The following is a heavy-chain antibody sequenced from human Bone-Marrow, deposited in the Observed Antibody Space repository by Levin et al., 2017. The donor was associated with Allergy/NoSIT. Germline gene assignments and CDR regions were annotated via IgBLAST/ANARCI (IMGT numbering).Heavy chain of an antibody. D-gene: IGHD3-16*01. V-gene: IGHV3-15*01. J-gene: IGHJ3*01. CDR1: GFTFRNDW. Sequence: PGGSLRLSCSASGFTFRNDWMSLVRQAPGKGLEWVGLIRNKIEGGTTDYAAPVKGRFTISRDDSKSTLYLQMNSLKTEDTAVYYCTAYNSKDAYKFWGQGTMVTVSS. CDR3: TAYNSKDAYKF. CDR2: IRNKIEGGTT.